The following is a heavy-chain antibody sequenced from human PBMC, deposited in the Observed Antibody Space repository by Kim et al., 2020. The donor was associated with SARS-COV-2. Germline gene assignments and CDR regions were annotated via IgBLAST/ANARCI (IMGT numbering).Heavy chain of an antibody. J-gene: IGHJ6*02. CDR1: GYTFTSYG. V-gene: IGHV1-18*01. D-gene: IGHD3-3*01. Sequence: ASVKVSCKASGYTFTSYGISWVRQAPGQGLEWMGWISAYNGNTNYAQKLQGRVTMTTDTSTSTAYMELRSLRSDDTAVYYCARAPLRSGYYLVDVWGQGTTVTVSS. CDR2: ISAYNGNT. CDR3: ARAPLRSGYYLVDV.